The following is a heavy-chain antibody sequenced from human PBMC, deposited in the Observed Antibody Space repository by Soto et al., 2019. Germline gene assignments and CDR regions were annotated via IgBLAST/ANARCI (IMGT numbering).Heavy chain of an antibody. CDR3: ARRSSGWYFDY. J-gene: IGHJ4*02. D-gene: IGHD6-19*01. CDR1: GSTFSSFA. Sequence: EVQLLESGGGLVQPGGSLRLSWAASGSTFSSFAMSGVGRAQGKGLEWVSAFSGSGGSTYYEDSVKGQFTISRDNSKNTRYLQMNSLRAEDTAVYYCARRSSGWYFDYWGQGTLVTVSS. CDR2: FSGSGGST. V-gene: IGHV3-23*01.